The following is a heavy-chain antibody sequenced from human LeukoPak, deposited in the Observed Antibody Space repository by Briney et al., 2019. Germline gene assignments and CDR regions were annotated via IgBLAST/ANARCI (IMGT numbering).Heavy chain of an antibody. CDR1: GFTFSSYS. CDR3: ARDYSSSWYGDWFDP. Sequence: PGGSLRLSCAASGFTFSSYSMNWVRQAPGKGLKWVSSISSSSSYIYYADSVKGRFTISRDNAKNSLYLQMNSLRAEDTAVYYCARDYSSSWYGDWFDPWGQGTLVTVSS. J-gene: IGHJ5*02. CDR2: ISSSSSYI. V-gene: IGHV3-21*01. D-gene: IGHD6-13*01.